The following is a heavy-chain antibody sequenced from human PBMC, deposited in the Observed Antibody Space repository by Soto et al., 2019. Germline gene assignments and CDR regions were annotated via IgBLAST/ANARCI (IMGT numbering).Heavy chain of an antibody. D-gene: IGHD1-26*01. CDR3: ARGVIGAQESYHYYGMDV. Sequence: GASVKVSCKASGGTFSSYAISWVRQAPGQGLEWMGGIIPIFGTANYAQKFQGRVTITADESTSTAYMELSSLRSEDTAVYYCARGVIGAQESYHYYGMDVWGQGTTVTVSS. J-gene: IGHJ6*02. CDR1: GGTFSSYA. V-gene: IGHV1-69*13. CDR2: IIPIFGTA.